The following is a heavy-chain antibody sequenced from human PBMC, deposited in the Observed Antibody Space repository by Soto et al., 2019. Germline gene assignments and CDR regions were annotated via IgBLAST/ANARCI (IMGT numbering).Heavy chain of an antibody. CDR1: GFTFSSYA. V-gene: IGHV3-23*01. D-gene: IGHD1-7*01. CDR3: ANHYYNWNYLGGMDV. J-gene: IGHJ6*02. Sequence: GGSLRLSCAASGFTFSSYAMSWVRQAPGKGLEWVSAISGSGGSTYYADSVKGRFTISRDNSKNTLYLQMNSLRAEDTAVYYCANHYYNWNYLGGMDVWGQGTTVTVSS. CDR2: ISGSGGST.